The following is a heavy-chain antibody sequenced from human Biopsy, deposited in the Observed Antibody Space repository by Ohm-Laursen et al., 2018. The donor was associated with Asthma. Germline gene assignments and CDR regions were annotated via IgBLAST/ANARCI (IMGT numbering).Heavy chain of an antibody. CDR3: ARVWQLATLDY. Sequence: PRLSCAASGTHFGSYNMHWARQAPGKGLEWVAVITFDGSTQHYGDSVKGRFTISRDNSKNMLFLQMNSLRAEDTAVYYCARVWQLATLDYWGQGTLVTVSS. V-gene: IGHV3-30-3*01. D-gene: IGHD6-13*01. CDR1: GTHFGSYN. CDR2: ITFDGSTQ. J-gene: IGHJ4*02.